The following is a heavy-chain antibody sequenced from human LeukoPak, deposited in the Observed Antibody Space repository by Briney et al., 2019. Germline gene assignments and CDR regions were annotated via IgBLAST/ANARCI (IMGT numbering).Heavy chain of an antibody. J-gene: IGHJ5*02. V-gene: IGHV4-59*01. CDR3: ARTPRSGVWTGYYVWFDP. Sequence: SETLSLTCTVSGGSISNYYWSWIRQPPGKGLEWIGYIYYSGSTNYNPSLKSRLTISVDTSKNQYSLNLTPVTAADTAVYYCARTPRSGVWTGYYVWFDPWGQGTLVTVSS. CDR1: GGSISNYY. CDR2: IYYSGST. D-gene: IGHD3/OR15-3a*01.